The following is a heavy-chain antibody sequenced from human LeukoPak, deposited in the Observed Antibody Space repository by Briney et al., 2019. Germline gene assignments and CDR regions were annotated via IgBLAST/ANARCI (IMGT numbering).Heavy chain of an antibody. CDR1: GYTFTGYY. Sequence: EASVKVFCKSSGYTFTGYYMHWVRQAPGQGLEWMGWINPNSGSTNYAQKFQGRVTMSRDTSISTAYVELSRLRSDDTAVYYCARLAGNYYYGMDVWGQGTTVTVSS. V-gene: IGHV1-2*02. J-gene: IGHJ6*01. CDR3: ARLAGNYYYGMDV. CDR2: INPNSGST.